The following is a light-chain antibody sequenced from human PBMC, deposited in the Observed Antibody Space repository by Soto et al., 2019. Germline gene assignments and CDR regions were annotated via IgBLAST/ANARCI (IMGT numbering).Light chain of an antibody. J-gene: IGKJ1*01. CDR3: QHYNTYSWT. V-gene: IGKV1-5*03. CDR1: QTISSW. CDR2: KAS. Sequence: DIQLTQSPSTLSVCVGERFTITFPASQTISSWLAWYQQKPGKAPKLLIYKASTLKSGVPSRFSGSGSGTEFTLTISSLQPDDFATYYCQHYNTYSWTFGQGTKV.